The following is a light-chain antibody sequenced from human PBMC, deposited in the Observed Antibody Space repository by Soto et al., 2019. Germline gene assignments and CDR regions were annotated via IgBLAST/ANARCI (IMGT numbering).Light chain of an antibody. V-gene: IGLV1-51*01. CDR2: DNN. J-gene: IGLJ3*02. CDR1: SSNIGNNF. Sequence: QSVLTQPPSVSEAPGQKVTISCSGSSSNIGNNFVSWYQQLPGTAPKLLIYDNNNRPSGIPDRFSGSKSGASATLGITGLQTGDEADYYCGTWASSLSALVFGGGTKLTVL. CDR3: GTWASSLSALV.